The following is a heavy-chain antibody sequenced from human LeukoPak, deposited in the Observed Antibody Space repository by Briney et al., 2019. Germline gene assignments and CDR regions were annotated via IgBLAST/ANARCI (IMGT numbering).Heavy chain of an antibody. Sequence: GESLKISCRGDRHIFSNFWIAWVRQMPGKGLEWMGIIYAGDSDTRYSPSFHGQVTISVDKSNRTAFLQWSSLKASDTAMYYCARLYSGYDFKYYYMDVWGKGTTVTVSS. CDR2: IYAGDSDT. CDR3: ARLYSGYDFKYYYMDV. CDR1: RHIFSNFW. V-gene: IGHV5-51*01. J-gene: IGHJ6*03. D-gene: IGHD5-12*01.